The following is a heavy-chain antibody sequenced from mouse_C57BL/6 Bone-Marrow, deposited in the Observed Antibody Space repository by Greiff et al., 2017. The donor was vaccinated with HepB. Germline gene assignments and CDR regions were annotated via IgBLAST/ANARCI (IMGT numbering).Heavy chain of an antibody. D-gene: IGHD2-4*01. Sequence: VQLQQPGAELVMPGASVKLSCKASGYTFTSYDINWVKQRPGQGLEWIGWIYPRDGSTKYNEKFKGKATLTVDTSSSTAYMELHSLTSEDSAVYFCARFHDYGGFAYWGQGTLVTVSA. CDR3: ARFHDYGGFAY. CDR1: GYTFTSYD. V-gene: IGHV1-85*01. J-gene: IGHJ3*01. CDR2: IYPRDGST.